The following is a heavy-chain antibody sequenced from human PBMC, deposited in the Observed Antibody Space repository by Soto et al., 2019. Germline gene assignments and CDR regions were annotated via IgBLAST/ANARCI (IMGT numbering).Heavy chain of an antibody. V-gene: IGHV1-46*01. CDR3: ASAEVSGSYYEWSRFDY. CDR1: GYTFTSYY. D-gene: IGHD1-26*01. Sequence: GASVKVSCKASGYTFTSYYMHWVRQAPGQGLEWMGIINPSGGSTSYAQKFQGRVTMTRDTSTSTVYMELSSLRSEGTAVYYCASAEVSGSYYEWSRFDYWGQGTLVTVSS. J-gene: IGHJ4*02. CDR2: INPSGGST.